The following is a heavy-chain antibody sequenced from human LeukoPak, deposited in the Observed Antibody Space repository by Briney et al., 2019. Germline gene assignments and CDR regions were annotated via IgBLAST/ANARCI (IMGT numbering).Heavy chain of an antibody. CDR3: ARGMFCGGDCYGDDY. Sequence: ASVKVSCKASGYTFTSYGISWVRQAPGQGLEWMGWISAYNGNTNYAQKLRGRVTMTTDTSTSTAYMELRSLRSDDTAVYYCARGMFCGGDCYGDDYWGQGTLVTVSS. V-gene: IGHV1-18*01. CDR1: GYTFTSYG. J-gene: IGHJ4*02. D-gene: IGHD2-21*01. CDR2: ISAYNGNT.